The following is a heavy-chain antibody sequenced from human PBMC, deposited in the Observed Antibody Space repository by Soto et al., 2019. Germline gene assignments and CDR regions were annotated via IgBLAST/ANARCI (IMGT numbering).Heavy chain of an antibody. Sequence: QVQLVESGGGVVQPGRSLRLSCAASGFTFSSYGMHWVRQAPGKGLEWVAVIWYDGSNKYYADSVKGRLTISRDNSKNTQYLQLNSLRAEDTAVYYCARDGEYSSSWYEGSNWFDPWGQGTLVTVSS. V-gene: IGHV3-33*01. CDR3: ARDGEYSSSWYEGSNWFDP. CDR2: IWYDGSNK. J-gene: IGHJ5*02. D-gene: IGHD6-13*01. CDR1: GFTFSSYG.